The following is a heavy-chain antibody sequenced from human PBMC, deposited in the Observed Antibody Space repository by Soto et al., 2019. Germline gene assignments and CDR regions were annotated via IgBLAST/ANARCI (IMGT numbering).Heavy chain of an antibody. CDR3: ARWDSSGFWYGMDV. CDR1: GFTVSSNY. J-gene: IGHJ6*02. CDR2: IYSGGST. Sequence: GGSLRLSCAASGFTVSSNYMSWVRQAPGKGLEWVSVIYSGGSTYYADSVKGRFTISRDNSKNTLYLQMNSLRAEDTAVYYCARWDSSGFWYGMDVWGQGTTVTVSS. D-gene: IGHD6-19*01. V-gene: IGHV3-53*01.